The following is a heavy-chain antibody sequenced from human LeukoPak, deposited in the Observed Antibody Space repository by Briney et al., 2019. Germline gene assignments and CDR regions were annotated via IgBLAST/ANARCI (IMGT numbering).Heavy chain of an antibody. CDR3: AREGLDYDYVWGSYPTSAFDI. J-gene: IGHJ3*02. V-gene: IGHV3-66*01. CDR1: GFTFSSYG. Sequence: GGSLRLSCAASGFTFSSYGMHWVRQAPGKGLEWVSVIYSGGSTYYADSVKGRFTISRDNSKNTLYLQMNSLRAEDTAVYYCAREGLDYDYVWGSYPTSAFDIWGQGTMVTVSS. CDR2: IYSGGST. D-gene: IGHD3-16*02.